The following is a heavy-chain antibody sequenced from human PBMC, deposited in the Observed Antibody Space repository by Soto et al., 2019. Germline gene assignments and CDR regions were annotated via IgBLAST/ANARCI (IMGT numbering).Heavy chain of an antibody. Sequence: SQTLSLTCAISGDSVSSNSAAWNWIRQSPSRGLEWLGRTYYRSKWYNDYAVSVKSRITINPDTSKNQFSLQLNSVTPEDTAVYYCERAGRYSGYASYFDYWGQGTLVTVSS. V-gene: IGHV6-1*01. J-gene: IGHJ4*02. CDR2: TYYRSKWYN. CDR1: GDSVSSNSAA. D-gene: IGHD5-12*01. CDR3: ERAGRYSGYASYFDY.